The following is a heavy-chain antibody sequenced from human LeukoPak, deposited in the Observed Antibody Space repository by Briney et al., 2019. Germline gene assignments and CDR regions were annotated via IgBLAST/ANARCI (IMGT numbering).Heavy chain of an antibody. CDR3: ATEEMATITDSDY. D-gene: IGHD5-24*01. CDR1: GFTFSSYG. J-gene: IGHJ4*02. CDR2: ISYDGSNK. Sequence: GGSLRLSCAASGFTFSSYGMHWVRQAPGKGLEWVAVISYDGSNKYYADSVKGRFTISRDNSKNTLYLQVNSLRAEDTAVYYCATEEMATITDSDYWGQGTLVTVSS. V-gene: IGHV3-30*03.